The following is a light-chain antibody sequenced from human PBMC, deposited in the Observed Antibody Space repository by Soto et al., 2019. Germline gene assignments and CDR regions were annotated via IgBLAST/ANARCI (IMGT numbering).Light chain of an antibody. CDR1: QSVTTN. Sequence: EVVMTQSPATLSVSPGERVTFSCRASQSVTTNLAWYQHKPGQSPRLLISGASTGASGIPPRFSGSGPGTEFTLTIDRLQSADFAVYYCQQYDRWPVTFGGGTKVDI. CDR3: QQYDRWPVT. J-gene: IGKJ4*01. V-gene: IGKV3-15*01. CDR2: GAS.